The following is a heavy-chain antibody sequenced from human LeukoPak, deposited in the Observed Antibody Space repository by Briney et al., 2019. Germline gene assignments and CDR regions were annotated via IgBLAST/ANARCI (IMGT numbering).Heavy chain of an antibody. D-gene: IGHD7-27*01. Sequence: PGGSLRLSCAASGFTFSSYEMNWVRQAPGKGLEGVSYISSSGSTIYYADSVKGRFTISRDNSKNTLYLQMSSLRAEDTAVYYCVKDRVTGGDYWGQGTLVTVSS. V-gene: IGHV3-48*03. CDR2: ISSSGSTI. CDR3: VKDRVTGGDY. CDR1: GFTFSSYE. J-gene: IGHJ4*02.